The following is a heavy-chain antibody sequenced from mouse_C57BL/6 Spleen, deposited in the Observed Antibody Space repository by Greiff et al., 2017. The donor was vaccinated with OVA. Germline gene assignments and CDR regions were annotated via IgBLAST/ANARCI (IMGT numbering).Heavy chain of an antibody. J-gene: IGHJ1*03. CDR1: GYSITSGYY. CDR3: ARRGYGSRGYFDV. V-gene: IGHV3-6*01. CDR2: ISYDGSN. D-gene: IGHD1-1*01. Sequence: EVHLVESGPGLVKPSQSLSLTCSVTGYSITSGYYWNWIRQFPGNKLEWMGYISYDGSNNYNPSLKNRISITRDTSKNQFFLKLNSVTTEDTATYYCARRGYGSRGYFDVWGTGTTVTVSS.